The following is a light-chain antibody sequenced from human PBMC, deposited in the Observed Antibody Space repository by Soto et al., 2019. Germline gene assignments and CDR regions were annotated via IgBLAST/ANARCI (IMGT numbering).Light chain of an antibody. J-gene: IGKJ1*01. CDR1: QGIKND. CDR2: AAS. CDR3: LQDYSYPLT. V-gene: IGKV1-6*01. Sequence: AIQMTHSPSSLSASVGDRVTITCRASQGIKNDLGWYQQKPGKAPKLLIYAASSLQSGVPSRFSGSGSGTDFSLTISSLQPDDFATYYCLQDYSYPLTFGQGTKVDIK.